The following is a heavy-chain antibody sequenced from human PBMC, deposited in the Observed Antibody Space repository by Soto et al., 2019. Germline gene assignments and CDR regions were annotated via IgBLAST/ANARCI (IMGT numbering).Heavy chain of an antibody. J-gene: IGHJ4*02. D-gene: IGHD6-13*01. CDR3: ARDPFIAINGTRDY. CDR1: GGSISSTGHY. V-gene: IGHV4-39*07. Sequence: SETLSLTCTVSGGSISSTGHYCGWVRQPPGKGLEWIASISYSEITYYNPSLRSRVTMSVDTSKNQFSLKLSSVTAADTAVYYCARDPFIAINGTRDYWGQGTLVTVSS. CDR2: ISYSEIT.